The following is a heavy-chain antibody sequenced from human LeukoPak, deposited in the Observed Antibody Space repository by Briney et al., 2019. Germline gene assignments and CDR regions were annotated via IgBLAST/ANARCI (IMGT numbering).Heavy chain of an antibody. Sequence: PGGSLRLSCAASGFTFSSYWMSWVRQAPGKGLEWVASIKQDGSEKYYVDSVKGRFTISRDNAKNSLYLQMNSLRAEDTAVYYCAREMWQLGGSYYYYGMDVWGQGTTVTVSS. CDR3: AREMWQLGGSYYYYGMDV. V-gene: IGHV3-7*01. CDR2: IKQDGSEK. CDR1: GFTFSSYW. D-gene: IGHD6-6*01. J-gene: IGHJ6*02.